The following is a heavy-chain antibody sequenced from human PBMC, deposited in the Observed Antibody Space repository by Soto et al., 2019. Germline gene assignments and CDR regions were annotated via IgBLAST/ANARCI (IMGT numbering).Heavy chain of an antibody. CDR1: GDPFSTYA. V-gene: IGHV1-69*12. CDR2: IIPMFGTA. J-gene: IGHJ4*02. Sequence: QVQLVQSGAEVKKPESSVKVSCKAHGDPFSTYAISWVRQAPGQGLAWMGGIIPMFGTANYAQRFQDRVTITADESTNRVYMELSSLRSEDTAVYCCASGIKLWLRRINNGYSGWGQGTLVTVSS. D-gene: IGHD5-12*01. CDR3: ASGIKLWLRRINNGYSG.